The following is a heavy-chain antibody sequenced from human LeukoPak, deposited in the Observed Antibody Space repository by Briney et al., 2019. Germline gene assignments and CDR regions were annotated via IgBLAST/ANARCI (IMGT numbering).Heavy chain of an antibody. CDR3: ARGDGGFYWYFGL. Sequence: GGSLRLSCEASGFSFSSYEMTWVRQAPGKGLEWVSYSSNSGATKFYADSVKGRFTISRDNAKKSLSLQMNSLRAEDTAVYYCARGDGGFYWYFGLWGRGTLVTVSS. J-gene: IGHJ2*01. CDR2: SSNSGATK. D-gene: IGHD6-25*01. V-gene: IGHV3-48*03. CDR1: GFSFSSYE.